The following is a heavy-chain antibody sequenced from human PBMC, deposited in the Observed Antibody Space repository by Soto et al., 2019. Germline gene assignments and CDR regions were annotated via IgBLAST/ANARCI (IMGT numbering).Heavy chain of an antibody. V-gene: IGHV3-30-3*01. CDR2: ISYDGSNK. D-gene: IGHD5-18*01. J-gene: IGHJ4*02. CDR3: ARDGMDTAMVPSGYFDY. Sequence: GGYLRLSCAASVFTFSSYAMHWVLQAPGKGLEWVAVISYDGSNKYYADSVKGRFTISRDNSKNTLYLQMNSLRAEDTAVYYCARDGMDTAMVPSGYFDYWGQGTLVTVSS. CDR1: VFTFSSYA.